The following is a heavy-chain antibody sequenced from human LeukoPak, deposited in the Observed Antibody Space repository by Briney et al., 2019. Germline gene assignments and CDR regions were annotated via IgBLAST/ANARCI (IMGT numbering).Heavy chain of an antibody. D-gene: IGHD1-26*01. V-gene: IGHV3-30*18. CDR1: GFTFSSYG. J-gene: IGHJ6*03. CDR2: ISYDGSNK. Sequence: GGSLRLSCAASGFTFSSYGMHRVRQAPGKGLEWVAVISYDGSNKYYADSVKGRFTISRDNSKKMLYLQMNSLRAEDTAVYYCAKGIRRLVGTIPGLRRDHYMDVWGKGTTVTVSS. CDR3: AKGIRRLVGTIPGLRRDHYMDV.